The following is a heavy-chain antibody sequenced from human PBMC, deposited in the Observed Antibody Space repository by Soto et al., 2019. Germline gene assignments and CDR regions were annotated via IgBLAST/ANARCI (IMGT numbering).Heavy chain of an antibody. CDR1: GFTFSSYS. CDR2: ISSSSSYI. CDR3: ARVGYSSGWHGGAFDI. V-gene: IGHV3-21*01. Sequence: GGSLRLSCAASGFTFSSYSMNWVRQAPGKGLEWVSSISSSSSYIYYADSVKGRFTISRDNAKNSLYLQMNSLRAEDTAVYYCARVGYSSGWHGGAFDIWGKGTMVTVSS. D-gene: IGHD6-19*01. J-gene: IGHJ3*02.